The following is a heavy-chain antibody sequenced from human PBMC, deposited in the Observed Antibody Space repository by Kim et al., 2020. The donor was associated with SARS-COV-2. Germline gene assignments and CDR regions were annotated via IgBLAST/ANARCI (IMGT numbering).Heavy chain of an antibody. D-gene: IGHD5-12*01. CDR3: AKEREYSGYDSKFDY. Sequence: ADSVKVRFTISNDNAKKSCNLQMNSLEAEDSALYYCAKEREYSGYDSKFDYWGQGTLVTVSS. J-gene: IGHJ4*02. V-gene: IGHV3-9*01.